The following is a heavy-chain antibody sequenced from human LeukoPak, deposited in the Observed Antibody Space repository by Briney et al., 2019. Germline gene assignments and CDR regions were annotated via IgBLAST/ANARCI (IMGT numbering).Heavy chain of an antibody. CDR2: ISWNSGSI. Sequence: GGSLRLSCAASGFTFDDYAMHWVRQAPGKGLEWVSGISWNSGSIGYADSVKGRFTISRDNAKNSLYLQMNSLRAEDTAVYYCARVTVPNYDILTGYPTHAFDIWGQGTMVTVSS. CDR1: GFTFDDYA. D-gene: IGHD3-9*01. CDR3: ARVTVPNYDILTGYPTHAFDI. J-gene: IGHJ3*02. V-gene: IGHV3-9*01.